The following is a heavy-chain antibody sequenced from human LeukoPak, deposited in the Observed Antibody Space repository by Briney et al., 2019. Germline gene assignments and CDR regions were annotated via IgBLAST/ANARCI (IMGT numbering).Heavy chain of an antibody. D-gene: IGHD4-17*01. J-gene: IGHJ6*03. Sequence: GGSLRLSCAASGFTFSSYAMSWVRQAPGKGLEWVSAISSSGSGTYYANSVKGRFTISRDNSKNTLYLQMNSLRAEDTAVYYCAKGVPDYGDQWGNYYYYYYMDVWGKGTTVTVSS. CDR2: ISSSGSGT. CDR1: GFTFSSYA. CDR3: AKGVPDYGDQWGNYYYYYYMDV. V-gene: IGHV3-23*01.